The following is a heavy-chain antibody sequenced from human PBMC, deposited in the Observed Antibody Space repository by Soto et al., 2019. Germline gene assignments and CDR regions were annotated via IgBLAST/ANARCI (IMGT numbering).Heavy chain of an antibody. CDR1: GVTSGGNG. D-gene: IGHD2-2*01. J-gene: IGHJ6*02. V-gene: IGHV3-64D*06. Sequence: GLSLRLSWRAAGVTSGGNGGSWVRKAPGKGLEYVSAISSNGGSTYYADSVKGRFTISRDNSKNTLYLQMSSLRAEDTAVYYCVKDPAYHSSPHGTDVWGQRTTVTV. CDR3: VKDPAYHSSPHGTDV. CDR2: ISSNGGST.